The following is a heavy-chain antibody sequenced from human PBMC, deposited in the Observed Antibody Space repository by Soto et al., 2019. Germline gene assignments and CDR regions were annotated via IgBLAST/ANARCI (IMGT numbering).Heavy chain of an antibody. CDR2: IIPIFGTA. CDR3: ARGTLRFLETGYGMDV. J-gene: IGHJ6*02. CDR1: GGTFSSYA. D-gene: IGHD3-3*01. V-gene: IGHV1-69*05. Sequence: QVQLVQSGAEVKKPGSSVKVSCKASGGTFSSYAISWVRQAPGQGLEWMGGIIPIFGTANYAQKFQGRVTITXXEXTXXAYMELSSLRSEDTAVYYCARGTLRFLETGYGMDVWGQGTTVTVSS.